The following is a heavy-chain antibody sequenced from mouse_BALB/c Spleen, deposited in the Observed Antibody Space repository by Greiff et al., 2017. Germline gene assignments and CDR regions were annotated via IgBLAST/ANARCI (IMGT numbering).Heavy chain of an antibody. D-gene: IGHD2-3*01. CDR1: GYSITSDYA. CDR3: ARYDGYYDYAMDY. V-gene: IGHV3-2*02. CDR2: ISYSGST. Sequence: EVQLQESGPGLVKPSQSLSLTCTVTGYSITSDYAWNWIRQFPGNKLEWMGYISYSGSTSYNPSLKSRISITRDTSKNQFFLQLNSVTTEDTATYYCARYDGYYDYAMDYWGQGTSVTVSS. J-gene: IGHJ4*01.